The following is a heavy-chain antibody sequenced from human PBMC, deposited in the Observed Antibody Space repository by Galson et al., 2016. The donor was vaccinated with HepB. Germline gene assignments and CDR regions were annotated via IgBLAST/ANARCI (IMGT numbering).Heavy chain of an antibody. Sequence: IHIGDYSWSWIRQPPGKGLEWIGDIYLSGITYYNPSLKSRVTMSLDRSKSQFSLELTSVTAADTAVYFCARGRSLWDDYYGMDVWGQGTTVTVSS. CDR2: IYLSGIT. J-gene: IGHJ6*02. V-gene: IGHV4-30-2*01. D-gene: IGHD1-26*01. CDR1: IHIGDYS. CDR3: ARGRSLWDDYYGMDV.